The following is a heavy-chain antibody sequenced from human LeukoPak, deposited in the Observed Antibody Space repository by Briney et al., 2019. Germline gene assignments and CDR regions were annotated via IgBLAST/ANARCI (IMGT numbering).Heavy chain of an antibody. CDR2: ISSSSTTI. Sequence: GGSLRLSCAASGFTFSSHAMNWVRQAPGKGLEWVSYISSSSTTIYYADSVKGRFTISRDNAKNSLYLQMNSLRAEDTAVYYCAAKSHYYDFWSGYYAEYWGQGTLVTISS. D-gene: IGHD3-3*01. J-gene: IGHJ4*02. V-gene: IGHV3-48*01. CDR1: GFTFSSHA. CDR3: AAKSHYYDFWSGYYAEY.